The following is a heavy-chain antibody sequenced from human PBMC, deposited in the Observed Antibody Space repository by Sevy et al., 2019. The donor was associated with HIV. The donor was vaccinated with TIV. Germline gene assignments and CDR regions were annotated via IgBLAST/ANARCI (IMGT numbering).Heavy chain of an antibody. CDR3: ARVGILTGYLFDP. Sequence: GGSLRLSCAASGFTFSSYWMSWVRQAPGKGLEWVANIKQDGSEKYYVYSVKGRFTISRDNAKNSLYLQMNSLRAEDTAVYYCARVGILTGYLFDPWGQGTLVTVSS. CDR2: IKQDGSEK. D-gene: IGHD3-9*01. CDR1: GFTFSSYW. V-gene: IGHV3-7*03. J-gene: IGHJ5*02.